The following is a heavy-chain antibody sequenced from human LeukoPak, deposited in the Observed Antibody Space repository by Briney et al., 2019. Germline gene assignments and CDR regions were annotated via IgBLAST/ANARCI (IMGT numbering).Heavy chain of an antibody. D-gene: IGHD3/OR15-3a*01. J-gene: IGHJ4*02. Sequence: GGSLRLSCTASGFNFRINSMSWVRQAPGKGLEWVSVSRGSGGATSYADSVEGRFTVSRDNSKNTLYLQMNSLRADDTAVYYCAKDLGPDGFDYWGQGTLVTVSS. V-gene: IGHV3-23*01. CDR2: SRGSGGAT. CDR3: AKDLGPDGFDY. CDR1: GFNFRINS.